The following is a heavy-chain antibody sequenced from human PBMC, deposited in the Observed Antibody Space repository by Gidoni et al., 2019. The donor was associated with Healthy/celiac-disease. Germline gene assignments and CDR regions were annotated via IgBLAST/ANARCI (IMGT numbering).Heavy chain of an antibody. V-gene: IGHV3-7*01. J-gene: IGHJ4*02. CDR2: IKQDGSEK. CDR3: ARALPGGATAPLDY. D-gene: IGHD1-26*01. Sequence: EVQLVESGGGLVQPGGSLRLSCAASGFTFSSYWMSWVRQAPGKGLEGVANIKQDGSEKYYVDSVKGRFTISRDNAKNSLYLQMNSLRAEDTAVYYCARALPGGATAPLDYWGQGTLVTVSS. CDR1: GFTFSSYW.